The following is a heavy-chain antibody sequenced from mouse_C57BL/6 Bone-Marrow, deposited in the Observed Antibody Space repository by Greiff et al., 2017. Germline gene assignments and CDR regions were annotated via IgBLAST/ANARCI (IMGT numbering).Heavy chain of an antibody. CDR3: SRWCWWFTY. Sequence: QVQLQQPGAELVKPGASVKLSCKASGYTFTSYWMHWVKQRPGRGLEWIGRIDPNSGGTKYNEKFKSQATLTVDKPSSTAYMQLSSRTSEDSAVYYFSRWCWWFTYWGQGTLVTVSA. CDR2: IDPNSGGT. J-gene: IGHJ3*01. CDR1: GYTFTSYW. V-gene: IGHV1-72*01. D-gene: IGHD1-1*02.